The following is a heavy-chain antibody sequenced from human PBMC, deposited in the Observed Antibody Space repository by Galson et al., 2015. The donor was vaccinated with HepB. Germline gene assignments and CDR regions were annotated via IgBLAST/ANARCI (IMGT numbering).Heavy chain of an antibody. D-gene: IGHD2-21*01. CDR1: GGAFSNYA. Sequence: SVKVSCKASGGAFSNYAFSWVRQAPGQGLEWMGSIIPLFGTPNHAQKFQDRLMVSAEESLRIAYMDLVNLTSEDTAIYFCAREGLNIVEVPAVAHFDYWGQGTLVTVSS. CDR2: IIPLFGTP. J-gene: IGHJ4*02. CDR3: AREGLNIVEVPAVAHFDY. V-gene: IGHV1-69*13.